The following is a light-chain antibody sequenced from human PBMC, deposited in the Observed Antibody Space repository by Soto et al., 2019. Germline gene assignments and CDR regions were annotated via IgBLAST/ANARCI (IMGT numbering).Light chain of an antibody. CDR1: QSISSW. Sequence: DIQMTQSPSTLSASVGDRVTITCRASQSISSWLAWYQQKPGKAPKLLIYDASSLESGVPSRFSGSGSGTDFTLTITSMQNDDSATYYCQQYWTFGQGTKV. V-gene: IGKV1-5*01. CDR3: QQYWT. J-gene: IGKJ1*01. CDR2: DAS.